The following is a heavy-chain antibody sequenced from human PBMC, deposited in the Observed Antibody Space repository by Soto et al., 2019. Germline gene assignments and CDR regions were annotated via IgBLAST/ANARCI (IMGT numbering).Heavy chain of an antibody. CDR1: GFTFSSYA. CDR2: ISYDGSKK. V-gene: IGHV3-30-3*01. D-gene: IGHD3-22*01. J-gene: IGHJ4*02. CDR3: ASEGYYDSSGYYTDY. Sequence: QVQLVESGGGVVQPGRSLRLSCAASGFTFSSYAMHWVRQAPGKGLEWVAVISYDGSKKYYADSVKGRFTISRDNSKNTLYLQMNSLRAEDTAVYYCASEGYYDSSGYYTDYWGQGTLVTVSS.